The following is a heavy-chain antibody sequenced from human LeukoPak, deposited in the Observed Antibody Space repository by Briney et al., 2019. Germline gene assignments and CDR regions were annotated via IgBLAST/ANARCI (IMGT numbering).Heavy chain of an antibody. D-gene: IGHD6-19*01. Sequence: PGGSLRLSCAASGFTFSSYSMNRVRQAPGKGLGWVSSISSSSSYIYYADSVKGRFTISRDNAKNSLYLQMNSLRAEDTAVYYCASMTAVAGAYNWFDPWGQGTLVTVSS. J-gene: IGHJ5*02. CDR3: ASMTAVAGAYNWFDP. CDR1: GFTFSSYS. V-gene: IGHV3-21*01. CDR2: ISSSSSYI.